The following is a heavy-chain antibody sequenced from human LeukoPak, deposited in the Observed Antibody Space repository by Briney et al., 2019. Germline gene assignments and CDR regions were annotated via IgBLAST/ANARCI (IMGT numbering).Heavy chain of an antibody. D-gene: IGHD6-13*01. CDR2: IIPILGIA. V-gene: IGHV1-69*04. CDR3: ARVAAAGTGPWFDP. Sequence: SVKVSCKASGGTFSSYAISWVRQAPGQGLEWMGRIIPILGIANYAQKFQGRVTITADKSTSTAYMELSSLRSEDTAVYYCARVAAAGTGPWFDPWGQGTLVTVSS. J-gene: IGHJ5*02. CDR1: GGTFSSYA.